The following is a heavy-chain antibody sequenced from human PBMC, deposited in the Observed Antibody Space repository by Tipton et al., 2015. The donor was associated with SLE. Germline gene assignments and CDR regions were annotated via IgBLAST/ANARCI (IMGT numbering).Heavy chain of an antibody. D-gene: IGHD3-22*01. CDR2: IKQDGSEK. Sequence: GSLRLSCAASGFTFSSYAMSWVRQAPGKGLEWVANIKQDGSEKYYVDSVKGRFTISRDNDKNSLYLQMNSLRAEDTAEYYCARDVLGSYYDSSGSDYWGQGSLVTVSS. CDR1: GFTFSSYA. CDR3: ARDVLGSYYDSSGSDY. J-gene: IGHJ4*02. V-gene: IGHV3-7*01.